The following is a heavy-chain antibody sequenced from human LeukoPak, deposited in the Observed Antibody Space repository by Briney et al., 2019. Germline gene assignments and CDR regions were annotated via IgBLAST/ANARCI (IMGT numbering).Heavy chain of an antibody. J-gene: IGHJ4*02. CDR2: IKSKTDGGTT. CDR1: GFTFSSAW. Sequence: GSLRLSCVASGFTFSSAWMSWVRQAPGKGLEWVGRIKSKTDGGTTDYAAPVKGRFTISRDDSKNTLYLQMNSLKTEDTAEYYCTTARAVAAYDSWGQGTLVTVSS. D-gene: IGHD6-19*01. CDR3: TTARAVAAYDS. V-gene: IGHV3-15*01.